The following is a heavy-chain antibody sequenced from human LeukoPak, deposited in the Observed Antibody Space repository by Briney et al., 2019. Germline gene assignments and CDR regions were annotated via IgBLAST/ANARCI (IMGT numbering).Heavy chain of an antibody. V-gene: IGHV5-51*01. CDR1: GYSFTSYW. CDR2: IYPGDSDT. D-gene: IGHD3-22*01. CDR3: ARHQTYYYDSSGYGYPQESDY. Sequence: GESLKISCKGSGYSFTSYWIGWVRQMPGKGLEWMGIIYPGDSDTRYSPSFQGQVTIPADKSISTAYLQWSSLKASDTAMYYCARHQTYYYDSSGYGYPQESDYWGQGTLVTVSS. J-gene: IGHJ4*02.